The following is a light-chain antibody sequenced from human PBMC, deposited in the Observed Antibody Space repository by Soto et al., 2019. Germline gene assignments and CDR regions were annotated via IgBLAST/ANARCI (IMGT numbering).Light chain of an antibody. CDR2: GAS. CDR1: QSVSSN. Sequence: EIVMTQSPATLSVSPWEIATLSCRASQSVSSNLAWYQQKPGQAPRLLIYGASTRATGIPARFSGSGSGTEFTLTISSLQSEDFALYYCQQYNNWPPITFGQGTRLEIK. CDR3: QQYNNWPPIT. V-gene: IGKV3-15*01. J-gene: IGKJ5*01.